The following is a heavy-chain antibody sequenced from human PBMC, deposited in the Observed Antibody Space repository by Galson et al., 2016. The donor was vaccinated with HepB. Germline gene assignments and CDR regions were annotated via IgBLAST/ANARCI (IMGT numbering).Heavy chain of an antibody. J-gene: IGHJ4*02. CDR3: ASDGPSSSWHLDY. CDR1: CDSVSSNSAA. D-gene: IGHD6-13*01. CDR2: TYYRSKWYY. Sequence: CAISCDSVSSNSAAWNWIRQSPSRGLEWLGRTYYRSKWYYGYAVSVKGRININANTSKNQFSLQLNSVTPEDSAVSDCASDGPSSSWHLDYWGQGTLVTVSS. V-gene: IGHV6-1*01.